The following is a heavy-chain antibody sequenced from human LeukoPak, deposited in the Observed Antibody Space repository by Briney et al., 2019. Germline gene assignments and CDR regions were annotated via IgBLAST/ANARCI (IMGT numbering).Heavy chain of an antibody. CDR2: INAGNGNT. V-gene: IGHV1-3*03. CDR3: ARGGRHSSLSGLYYFDY. J-gene: IGHJ4*02. D-gene: IGHD6-6*01. Sequence: ASVKVSCKASGYTFTSYAMHWVRQAPGQRLEWMGWINAGNGNTKYSQEFQGRVTITRDTSASTAYMELSSLRSEDMAVYYCARGGRHSSLSGLYYFDYWGQGTLVTVSS. CDR1: GYTFTSYA.